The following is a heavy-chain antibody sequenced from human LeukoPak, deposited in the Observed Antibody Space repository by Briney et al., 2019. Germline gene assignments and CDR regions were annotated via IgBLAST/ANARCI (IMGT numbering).Heavy chain of an antibody. J-gene: IGHJ4*02. CDR1: GYTFTGYY. CDR2: INPNSGGT. D-gene: IGHD4-23*01. V-gene: IGHV1-2*02. CDR3: ARESHGGNSWDY. Sequence: ASVKVSCKASGYTFTGYYMHWVRQAPGQGLEWMGWINPNSGGTNYAQKFQGRVTMTRDTSISTAYMELSRLRSDDTAVYYCARESHGGNSWDYWGQGTLVTVSS.